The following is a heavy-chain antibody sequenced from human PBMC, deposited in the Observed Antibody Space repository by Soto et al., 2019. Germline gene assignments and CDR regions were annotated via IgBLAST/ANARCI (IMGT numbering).Heavy chain of an antibody. Sequence: GESLKISCKGSGYSFTSYWISWVRQMPGKGLEWMGRIDPSDSYTNYSPSFQGHVTISADKSISTAYLQWSSLKASDTAMYYCARQLVRYFDWSYYYYYGMDVWGQGTTVTSP. CDR2: IDPSDSYT. CDR1: GYSFTSYW. V-gene: IGHV5-10-1*01. CDR3: ARQLVRYFDWSYYYYYGMDV. D-gene: IGHD3-9*01. J-gene: IGHJ6*02.